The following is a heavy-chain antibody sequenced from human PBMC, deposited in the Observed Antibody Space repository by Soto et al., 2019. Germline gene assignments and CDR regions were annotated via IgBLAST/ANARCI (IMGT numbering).Heavy chain of an antibody. CDR2: IRSKAYGGTT. D-gene: IGHD3-16*02. Sequence: GGSLRLSCTASGFTFGDYAMSWFHQAPGKGLEWVGFIRSKAYGGTTEYAASVKGRFTISRDDSKSIAYLQMNSLKTEDTAVYYCTRAYSTWGSYRYMPFYFDYWGQGTLVTVSS. CDR1: GFTFGDYA. CDR3: TRAYSTWGSYRYMPFYFDY. J-gene: IGHJ4*02. V-gene: IGHV3-49*03.